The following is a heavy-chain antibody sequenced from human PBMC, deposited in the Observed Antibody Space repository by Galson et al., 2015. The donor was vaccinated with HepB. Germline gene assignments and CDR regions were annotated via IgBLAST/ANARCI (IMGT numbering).Heavy chain of an antibody. V-gene: IGHV1-46*01. J-gene: IGHJ5*02. CDR2: INPSGGST. CDR3: ARDNRVVAINRDDWFDP. D-gene: IGHD3-22*01. CDR1: GYTFTSYY. Sequence: SVKVSCKASGYTFTSYYMHWVRQAPGQGLEWMGIINPSGGSTSYAQKFQGRVTMTRDTSTSTVYMELSSLRSEDTAVYYCARDNRVVAINRDDWFDPWGQGTLVTVSS.